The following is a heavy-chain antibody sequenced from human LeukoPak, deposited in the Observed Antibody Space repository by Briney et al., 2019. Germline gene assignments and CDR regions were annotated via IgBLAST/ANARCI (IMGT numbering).Heavy chain of an antibody. J-gene: IGHJ4*02. CDR3: ARVSRRGLRYFDWLSSMTYFDY. D-gene: IGHD3-9*01. CDR1: GFTFSSYW. CDR2: IKQDGSEK. V-gene: IGHV3-7*01. Sequence: GGSLRLSCAASGFTFSSYWMSWVRQAPGKGLEWVANIKQDGSEKYYVDSVRGRFTISRDNAKNSLYLQMNGLRAEDTAVYYCARVSRRGLRYFDWLSSMTYFDYWGQGTLVTVSS.